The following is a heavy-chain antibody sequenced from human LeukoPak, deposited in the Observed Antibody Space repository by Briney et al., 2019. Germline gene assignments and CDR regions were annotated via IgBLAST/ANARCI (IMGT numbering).Heavy chain of an antibody. J-gene: IGHJ4*02. Sequence: ASVKVSCKASGDTFSSYYMHWVRQAPGQGLEWMGIITPSGDSTNYAQKLQGRVTMTTDTSTSTAYMELRSLRSDDTAVYYCARVVSKFLLRLLEWLPYYFDYWGQGTLVTVSS. CDR1: GDTFSSYY. V-gene: IGHV1-46*01. D-gene: IGHD3-3*01. CDR2: ITPSGDST. CDR3: ARVVSKFLLRLLEWLPYYFDY.